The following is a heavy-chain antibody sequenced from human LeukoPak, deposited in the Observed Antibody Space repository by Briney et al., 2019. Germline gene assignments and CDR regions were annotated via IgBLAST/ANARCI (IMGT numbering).Heavy chain of an antibody. D-gene: IGHD5-12*01. CDR3: AKASVIVASPLDY. J-gene: IGHJ4*02. Sequence: PGGSLRLSCAASGFSFSTYAMSWVRQAPGKGLEWVSGMSGSGDYTYYTDSVKGRFTTSRDNSKSTLYLQMNSLRAEDTAVYYCAKASVIVASPLDYWGQGTLVTVSS. V-gene: IGHV3-23*01. CDR1: GFSFSTYA. CDR2: MSGSGDYT.